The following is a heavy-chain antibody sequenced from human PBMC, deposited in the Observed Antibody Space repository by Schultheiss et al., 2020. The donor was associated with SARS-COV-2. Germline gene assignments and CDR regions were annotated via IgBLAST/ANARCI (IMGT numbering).Heavy chain of an antibody. J-gene: IGHJ4*02. V-gene: IGHV2-5*02. D-gene: IGHD1-14*01. CDR2: IYWDDDK. Sequence: SGPTLVKPTQTLTLTCTFSGFSLSTSGVAVGWIRQPPGKALEWLALIYWDDDKRYSPSLASRLTITKDTSKNQVVLTLANMDPVDTATYYCAHSRGRITCRPAPFAYWGQGTLVTVSS. CDR3: AHSRGRITCRPAPFAY. CDR1: GFSLSTSGVA.